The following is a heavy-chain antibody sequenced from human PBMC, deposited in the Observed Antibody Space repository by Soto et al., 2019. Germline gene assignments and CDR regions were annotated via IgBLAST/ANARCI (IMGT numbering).Heavy chain of an antibody. CDR2: IKHSGSS. CDR1: AGSFSHYY. CDR3: ARGGSSDWQVALDI. V-gene: IGHV4-34*01. J-gene: IGHJ3*02. Sequence: QVQQQPWGAGLLKPSETLSLTCAVYAGSFSHYYWNWIRQSPGKGLEWIGKIKHSGSSNYNQSLRSRVSISVDMSKNQFSLRLTSVAAADTAVYYCARGGSSDWQVALDIWGQGTMVTVSS. D-gene: IGHD6-19*01.